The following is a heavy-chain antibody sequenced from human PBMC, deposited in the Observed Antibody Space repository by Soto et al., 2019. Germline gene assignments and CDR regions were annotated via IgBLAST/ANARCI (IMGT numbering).Heavy chain of an antibody. J-gene: IGHJ5*02. D-gene: IGHD2-15*01. CDR2: ISANSGNT. CDR1: GYTFTSYG. Sequence: ASVKGSCKASGYTFTSYGISWVRQAPGQGLEWMGWISANSGNTKFAQKLQGRVTMTTDTSTSTAYMELRSLRSDDTAVYYCATEGGSYSWFDPWGQATLVTVSS. CDR3: ATEGGSYSWFDP. V-gene: IGHV1-18*04.